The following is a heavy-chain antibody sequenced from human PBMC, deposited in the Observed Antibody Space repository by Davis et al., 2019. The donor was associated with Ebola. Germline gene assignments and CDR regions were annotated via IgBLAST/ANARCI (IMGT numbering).Heavy chain of an antibody. Sequence: AASVKVSCNASGYTFTGYYMHWVRQAPGQGLEWMGIINPSGGSTSYAQKFQGRVTMTRDTSTSTVYMELSSLRSEDTAVYYCARDLRSGMDVWGQGTTVTVSS. CDR2: INPSGGST. CDR1: GYTFTGYY. V-gene: IGHV1-46*01. J-gene: IGHJ6*02. CDR3: ARDLRSGMDV.